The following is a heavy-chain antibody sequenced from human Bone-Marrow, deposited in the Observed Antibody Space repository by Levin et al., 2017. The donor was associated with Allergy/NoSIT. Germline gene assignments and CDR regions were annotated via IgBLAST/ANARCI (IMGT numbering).Heavy chain of an antibody. J-gene: IGHJ4*02. CDR3: TKAPDTSGYYWGYFDS. D-gene: IGHD3-3*01. V-gene: IGHV3-30*18. CDR1: GFGFSAYA. CDR2: ISDDGSNR. Sequence: AGESLKISCAPSGFGFSAYAMHWVRQAPGKGLEWVAVISDDGSNRQYADSVKGRFTVSRDNSENTLFLQMNNLRLDDTAVYFCTKAPDTSGYYWGYFDSWGQGTLVTVSP.